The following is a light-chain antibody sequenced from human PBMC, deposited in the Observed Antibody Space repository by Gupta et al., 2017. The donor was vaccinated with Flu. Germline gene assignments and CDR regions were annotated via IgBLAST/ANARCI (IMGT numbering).Light chain of an antibody. V-gene: IGLV1-47*01. CDR3: AAWDSSLNGHYV. CDR2: KDD. Sequence: QSVLTQPPSASGTPGQTVTISCSGGNSNIGTNYVYWYLQVPGTAPKLLIYKDDERPSGVPDRFSGSKSGASASLAISGLRSEDEADYFCAAWDSSLNGHYVFGTGTKVTVL. J-gene: IGLJ1*01. CDR1: NSNIGTNY.